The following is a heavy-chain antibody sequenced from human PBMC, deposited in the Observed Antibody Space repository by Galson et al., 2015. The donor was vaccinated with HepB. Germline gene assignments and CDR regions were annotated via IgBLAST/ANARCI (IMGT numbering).Heavy chain of an antibody. CDR1: GFTFSSYS. V-gene: IGHV3-21*01. CDR2: ISSSSSYI. J-gene: IGHJ3*02. CDR3: ARDASGFDAFDI. Sequence: SLRLSCAASGFTFSSYSMNWVRQAPGKGLEWVSSISSSSSYIYYADSVKGRSTISRDNAKNSLYLQMNSLRAEDTAVYYCARDASGFDAFDIWGQGTMVTVSS. D-gene: IGHD6-19*01.